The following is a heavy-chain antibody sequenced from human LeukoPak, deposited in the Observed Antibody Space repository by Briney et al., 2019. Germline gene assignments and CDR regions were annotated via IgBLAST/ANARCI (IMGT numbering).Heavy chain of an antibody. V-gene: IGHV3-23*01. D-gene: IGHD2-2*01. CDR2: ISGSGSNT. Sequence: AGCLRLSCAASDFTFSDYAMSWVRQAPGKELEWGSSISGSGSNTKYADSVKGRFSISRDNSKNTLYLQMNSLRAEDTAVYYCAKAYATRWSWRFDPWGQGTLVTVSS. CDR1: DFTFSDYA. CDR3: AKAYATRWSWRFDP. J-gene: IGHJ5*02.